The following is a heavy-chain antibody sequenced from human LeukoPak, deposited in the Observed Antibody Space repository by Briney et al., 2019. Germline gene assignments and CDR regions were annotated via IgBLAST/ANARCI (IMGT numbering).Heavy chain of an antibody. Sequence: GGSLRLSCAASGFTFSSYSMNWVRQAPGKGLEWVSSISSSSSYIYYADSAKGRFTISRDNAKNSLYLQMNSLRAEDTAVYYCARIASYDSSGLGYDWFDPWGQGTLVTVSS. D-gene: IGHD3-22*01. V-gene: IGHV3-21*01. CDR3: ARIASYDSSGLGYDWFDP. J-gene: IGHJ5*02. CDR2: ISSSSSYI. CDR1: GFTFSSYS.